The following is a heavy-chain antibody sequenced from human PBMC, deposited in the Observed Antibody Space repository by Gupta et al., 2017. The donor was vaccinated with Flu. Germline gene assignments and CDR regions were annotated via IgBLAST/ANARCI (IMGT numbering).Heavy chain of an antibody. J-gene: IGHJ6*03. D-gene: IGHD6-13*01. CDR2: IKQDGSEK. Sequence: EVQLVESGGGLVQPGGSLRLSCAASGFPFRSFWMSWVRQAPGKGLEWVANIKQDGSEKYYVDSVKGRFTISRDNAKNSLYLQMNSLRAEDTAVYYCVRDFSNYYYYIDVWGKGTTVTVSS. CDR3: VRDFSNYYYYIDV. CDR1: GFPFRSFW. V-gene: IGHV3-7*01.